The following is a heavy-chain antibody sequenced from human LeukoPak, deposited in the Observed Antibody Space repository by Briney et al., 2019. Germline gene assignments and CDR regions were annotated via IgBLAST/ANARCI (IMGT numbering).Heavy chain of an antibody. D-gene: IGHD2-21*02. CDR3: ARHGSLAYCGGDCFRDAFDI. J-gene: IGHJ3*02. CDR1: GYSFTSYW. Sequence: GESLKISCKGSGYSFTSYWIGWVRQMPGKGLEWMGIIYPGDSDTRYSPSFQGQVTISADKSISTAYLQWSSLKASDTAMYYCARHGSLAYCGGDCFRDAFDIWGQGTMVTVSS. CDR2: IYPGDSDT. V-gene: IGHV5-51*01.